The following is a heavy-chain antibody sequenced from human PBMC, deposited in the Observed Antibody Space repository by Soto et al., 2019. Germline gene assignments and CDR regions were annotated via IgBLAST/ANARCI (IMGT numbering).Heavy chain of an antibody. D-gene: IGHD6-19*01. J-gene: IGHJ4*02. V-gene: IGHV3-30-3*01. CDR3: ARYLVGAVTGPYYFDY. CDR2: ISYDGNNQ. Sequence: QVQLVESGGGVVQPGRSLRLSCAASGFTFSFYALHWVRQAPGKGLEWVAAISYDGNNQYYADSVKGRFTIYRDNSKNTLDLQMNRLRAEDTAVYYCARYLVGAVTGPYYFDYWGQGTLVTVSS. CDR1: GFTFSFYA.